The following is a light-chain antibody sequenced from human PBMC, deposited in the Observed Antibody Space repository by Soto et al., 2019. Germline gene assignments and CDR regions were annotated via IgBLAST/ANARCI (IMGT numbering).Light chain of an antibody. CDR1: QSVLYSSNNKNY. J-gene: IGKJ4*01. CDR3: QQYYSTPRT. Sequence: DIVMTQSPDSLAVSLGERATINCKSSQSVLYSSNNKNYLAWYQQKPGQPPKLLIYWASIREYGVPDRFSGSGFGTDVIQPIIRLQAEDVAVYYGQQYYSTPRTFGGGTKVEIK. CDR2: WAS. V-gene: IGKV4-1*01.